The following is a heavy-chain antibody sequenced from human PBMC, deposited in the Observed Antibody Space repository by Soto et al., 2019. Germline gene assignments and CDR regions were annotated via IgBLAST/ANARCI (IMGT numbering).Heavy chain of an antibody. V-gene: IGHV1-69*12. J-gene: IGHJ6*02. CDR1: GGTFNNYA. Sequence: QVQLVQSGAEVKKPGSSVKVSCKASGGTFNNYAFSWVRQAPGQGLEWMGGIIPIFRTPDYAQKFQGRVTITADEATTTADMELTGLRSEDTAVYYCARDKDRLRLGGNYYYDTDVWGQGTTVTVSS. CDR2: IIPIFRTP. D-gene: IGHD5-12*01. CDR3: ARDKDRLRLGGNYYYDTDV.